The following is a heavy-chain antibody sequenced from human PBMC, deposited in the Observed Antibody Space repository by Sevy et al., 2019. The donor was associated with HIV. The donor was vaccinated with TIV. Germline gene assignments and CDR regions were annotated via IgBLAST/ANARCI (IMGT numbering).Heavy chain of an antibody. J-gene: IGHJ6*02. CDR3: ARVGAVWSGYYGMDV. V-gene: IGHV3-33*01. D-gene: IGHD3-10*02. Sequence: GGSLRLSCAASGFTFSSYGMHWVRQAPGKGLEWVAVIWYDGSNKYYADSVKGRFTISRDNSKNTLYLQMNSLRAEETAVYYCARVGAVWSGYYGMDVWDQGTTVTVSS. CDR1: GFTFSSYG. CDR2: IWYDGSNK.